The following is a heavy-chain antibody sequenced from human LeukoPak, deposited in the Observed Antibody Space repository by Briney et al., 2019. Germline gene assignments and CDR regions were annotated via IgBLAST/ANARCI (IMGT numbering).Heavy chain of an antibody. Sequence: GGSLRLSCAASGFTFSDYYISWIRQAPGKGLESVGRIKSKTDGGTTDYAAPVKGRFTISRDDSKNTLYLQMNSLKTEDTAVYYCTTGKRYDFWSGYYTNNWFDPWGQGTLVTVSS. D-gene: IGHD3-3*01. CDR3: TTGKRYDFWSGYYTNNWFDP. J-gene: IGHJ5*02. CDR2: IKSKTDGGTT. CDR1: GFTFSDYY. V-gene: IGHV3-15*01.